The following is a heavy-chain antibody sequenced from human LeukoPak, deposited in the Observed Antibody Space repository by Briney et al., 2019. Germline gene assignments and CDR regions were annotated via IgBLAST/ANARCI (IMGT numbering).Heavy chain of an antibody. Sequence: SETLSLTCTVSGDSISSTNYYWGWIRQPPGKGLEWIGSIYYSGSTNYNPSLKSRVTISVDTSKNQFSLKLSSVTAADTAVYYCARHGFGNHNWFDPWGQGTLVTVSS. J-gene: IGHJ5*02. CDR2: IYYSGST. CDR1: GDSISSTNYY. D-gene: IGHD3-10*01. CDR3: ARHGFGNHNWFDP. V-gene: IGHV4-39*01.